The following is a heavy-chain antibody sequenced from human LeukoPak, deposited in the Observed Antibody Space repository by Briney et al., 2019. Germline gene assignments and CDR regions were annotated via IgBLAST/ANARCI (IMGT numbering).Heavy chain of an antibody. CDR2: ISGSADNT. D-gene: IGHD1-26*01. V-gene: IGHV3-23*01. J-gene: IGHJ4*02. CDR3: AKERESYFEFDL. Sequence: GGSLRLSCAASGFTFDNYGMSWVRQAPGKGLEWVSAISGSADNTYYVDSVKGRFTISRDNSRNTLYLQMNSLRAEDTAIYYCAKERESYFEFDLWGQGTLVTVSS. CDR1: GFTFDNYG.